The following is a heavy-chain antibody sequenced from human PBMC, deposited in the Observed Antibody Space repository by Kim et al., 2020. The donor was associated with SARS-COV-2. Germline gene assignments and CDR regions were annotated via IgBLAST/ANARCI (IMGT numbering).Heavy chain of an antibody. J-gene: IGHJ4*02. CDR1: GYTFTSYA. V-gene: IGHV1-3*01. D-gene: IGHD6-13*01. CDR2: INAGNGNT. CDR3: ARQGRDSSWEFDY. Sequence: ASVKVSCKASGYTFTSYAMHWVRQAPGQRLEWMGWINAGNGNTKYSQKFQGRVTITRDTSASTAYMELGSLSSEDTAVYYCARQGRDSSWEFDYWGQGTLVTVSS.